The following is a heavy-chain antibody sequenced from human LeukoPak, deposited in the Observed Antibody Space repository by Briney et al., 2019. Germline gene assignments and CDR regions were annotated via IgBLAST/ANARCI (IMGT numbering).Heavy chain of an antibody. CDR2: IVPILGTA. D-gene: IGHD5-18*01. J-gene: IGHJ4*02. V-gene: IGHV1-69*13. CDR3: ARSQGYSYGSSY. CDR1: GGSFGRYA. Sequence: ASVKVSCKAPGGSFGRYAIRWVRQAPGQGLEWMGGIVPILGTANYAQKFQGRVTITADDSTGTAYMELTSLRSADTAVYYCARSQGYSYGSSYWGQGTLVTVSS.